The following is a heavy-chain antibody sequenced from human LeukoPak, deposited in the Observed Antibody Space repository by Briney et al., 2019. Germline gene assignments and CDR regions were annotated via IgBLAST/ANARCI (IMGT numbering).Heavy chain of an antibody. D-gene: IGHD5-24*01. Sequence: GGSLRLSCAASGFTFSDSAMSWVRQAPGKGLEWVSLISFSGANTYYADSVKGRFTISRDNSKDTLYLLMNSLRAEDTAIYYCARDIQLSTWGLGTMVTVSS. CDR3: ARDIQLST. CDR1: GFTFSDSA. V-gene: IGHV3-23*01. CDR2: ISFSGANT. J-gene: IGHJ3*01.